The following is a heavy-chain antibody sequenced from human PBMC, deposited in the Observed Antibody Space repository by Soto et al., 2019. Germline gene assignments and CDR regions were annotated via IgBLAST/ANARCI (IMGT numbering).Heavy chain of an antibody. D-gene: IGHD3-16*01. Sequence: QVQLQESGPGLVQPSGTLSLTCTVSGGSINGYWSWVRQPPGKGLEWIGEIHHSASTKYNLSLKSRVTISIDKSKNQFSLNLSSVTAADTAVYYCARHGGFYFDYWGQGTLVTVSS. V-gene: IGHV4-4*02. J-gene: IGHJ4*02. CDR1: GGSINGY. CDR3: ARHGGFYFDY. CDR2: IHHSAST.